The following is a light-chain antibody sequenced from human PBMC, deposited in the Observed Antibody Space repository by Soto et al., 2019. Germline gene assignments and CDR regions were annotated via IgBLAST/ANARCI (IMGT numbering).Light chain of an antibody. J-gene: IGKJ1*01. V-gene: IGKV3-15*01. Sequence: EIVMTQSPATLSVSPGEGATLSCRASQSISSKLAWYQQKPGQAPRLLIYAASTSATGVPARFSGSGSGTEFTLTISILQAEYLAVYCCQHYNDSRWTFGQGTKVEIK. CDR3: QHYNDSRWT. CDR1: QSISSK. CDR2: AAS.